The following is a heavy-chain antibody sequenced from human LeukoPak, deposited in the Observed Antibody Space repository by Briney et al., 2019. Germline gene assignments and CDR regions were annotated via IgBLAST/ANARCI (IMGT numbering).Heavy chain of an antibody. V-gene: IGHV4-34*01. J-gene: IGHJ6*02. CDR1: GGSFSGYY. CDR2: INHSGST. Sequence: SETLSLTCAVYGGSFSGYYWSWIRRPPGKGLEWIGEINHSGSTNYNPSLKSRVTISVDTSKNQFSLKLSSVTAADTAVYYCARGLGAVTTRMDVWGQGTTVTVSS. CDR3: ARGLGAVTTRMDV. D-gene: IGHD4-11*01.